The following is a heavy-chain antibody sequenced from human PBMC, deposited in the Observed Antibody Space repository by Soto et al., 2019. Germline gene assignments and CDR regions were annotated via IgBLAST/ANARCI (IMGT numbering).Heavy chain of an antibody. CDR3: ARDLGYYDSSGYFDY. J-gene: IGHJ4*02. CDR2: INAGNGNT. Sequence: ASVKVSCKASGYTFTSYAMHWVRQAPGQRLEWMGWINAGNGNTKYSQKFQGRFTISRDNAKNSLYLQMNSLRAEDTAVYYCARDLGYYDSSGYFDYWGQGTLVTVSS. CDR1: GYTFTSYA. V-gene: IGHV1-3*01. D-gene: IGHD3-22*01.